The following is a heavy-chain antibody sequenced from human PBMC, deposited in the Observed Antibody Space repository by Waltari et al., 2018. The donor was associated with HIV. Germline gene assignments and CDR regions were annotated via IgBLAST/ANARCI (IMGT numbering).Heavy chain of an antibody. CDR2: MKSEWRGA. J-gene: IGHJ4*02. Sequence: EVQLVESGGGLVQPGGSLRLSCAASGFTFSRYWLHWVSPAPGRGLMWVSGMKSEWRGAACADAEKVRFTDSRDNAKNTLYLQMNSLSAEDTAGYHCASFPIDDDNDERLGYCGQGTLVTVSS. D-gene: IGHD3-9*01. CDR1: GFTFSRYW. CDR3: ASFPIDDDNDERLGY. V-gene: IGHV3-74*01.